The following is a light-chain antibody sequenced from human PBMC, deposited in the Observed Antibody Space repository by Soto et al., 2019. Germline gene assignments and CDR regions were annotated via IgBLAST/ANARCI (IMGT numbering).Light chain of an antibody. V-gene: IGLV2-14*03. CDR1: SSDVGGYNY. CDR2: DVS. CDR3: ISYTRSGTRV. J-gene: IGLJ3*02. Sequence: QSVLTQPASGSGSPGQSITISCTGTSSDVGGYNYVAWYQQHADKAPILVIYDVSNRPSGVSNRLSASKSGNTASLTISGLQAEAEADYYCISYTRSGTRVFGGGTQLTVL.